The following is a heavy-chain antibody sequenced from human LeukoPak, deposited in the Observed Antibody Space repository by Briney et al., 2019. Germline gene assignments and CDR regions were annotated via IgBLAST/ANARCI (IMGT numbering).Heavy chain of an antibody. CDR2: ISGIGSRT. CDR3: AKTRITMVRGEID. D-gene: IGHD3-10*01. V-gene: IGHV3-23*01. Sequence: GGSLRLPCATSGFTFTSYDMSWVRQAPGKGLEWVSGISGIGSRTYYADSVEGRLTISRDNSKNTVYLQMNSLRAEDTAVYYCAKTRITMVRGEIDWGQGTLVTVSS. J-gene: IGHJ4*02. CDR1: GFTFTSYD.